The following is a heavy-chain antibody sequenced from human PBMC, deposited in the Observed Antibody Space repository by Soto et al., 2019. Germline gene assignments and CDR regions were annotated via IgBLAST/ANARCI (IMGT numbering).Heavy chain of an antibody. CDR2: IRGSGGST. CDR1: GLTLTSIA. V-gene: IGHV3-23*01. CDR3: AKDSAEDCSSTSCSPFDI. J-gene: IGHJ3*02. Sequence: GGSLGPSCPPSGLTLTSIATGWARQLQGRGRGWVSAIRGSGGSTYYADSVKDRFTISRDNSKNTLYLQMNSLRAEDTAVYYCAKDSAEDCSSTSCSPFDIWGQGTMVTVSS. D-gene: IGHD2-2*01.